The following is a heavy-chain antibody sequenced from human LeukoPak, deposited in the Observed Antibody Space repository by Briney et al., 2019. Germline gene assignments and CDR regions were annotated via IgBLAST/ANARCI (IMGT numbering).Heavy chain of an antibody. CDR1: GYSFSIYW. J-gene: IGHJ4*02. Sequence: GESLQISCKGLGYSFSIYWIAWVRQMPGKGLEWMGIIYGGASDDRYSPSFQGQVTISADKSMNTAYLQWSSMKASAIAMYYCTRRGSAYDYWHFDYWGQGTLVTVSS. V-gene: IGHV5-51*01. CDR3: TRRGSAYDYWHFDY. CDR2: IYGGASDD. D-gene: IGHD5-12*01.